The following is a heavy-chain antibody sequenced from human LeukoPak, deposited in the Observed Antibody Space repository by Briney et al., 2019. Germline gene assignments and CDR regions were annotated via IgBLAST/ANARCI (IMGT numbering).Heavy chain of an antibody. J-gene: IGHJ4*02. CDR1: GFTFSSYL. Sequence: GGSLRLSCAASGFTFSSYLMHWVRRAPGKGLVWVSRINSDGSDTGYADSVKGRFTISRDNAKNTLHLQMNSLRAEDTAVYYCARGSSFGYWGREPWSPSPQ. D-gene: IGHD3-10*01. V-gene: IGHV3-74*01. CDR3: ARGSSFGY. CDR2: INSDGSDT.